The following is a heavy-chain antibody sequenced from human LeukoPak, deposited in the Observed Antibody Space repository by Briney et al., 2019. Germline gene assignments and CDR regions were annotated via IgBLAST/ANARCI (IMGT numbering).Heavy chain of an antibody. CDR1: GYIFTGYY. Sequence: ASVKVSCKASGYIFTGYYMHWVRQAPGQGLEWMGRIHPNTGGTDYAQKFQGRVTMTRDTSISTAYMELSSLTSDETAVYHCARAGYSGYDLDYWGQGTLVTVSS. V-gene: IGHV1-2*06. J-gene: IGHJ4*02. D-gene: IGHD5-12*01. CDR3: ARAGYSGYDLDY. CDR2: IHPNTGGT.